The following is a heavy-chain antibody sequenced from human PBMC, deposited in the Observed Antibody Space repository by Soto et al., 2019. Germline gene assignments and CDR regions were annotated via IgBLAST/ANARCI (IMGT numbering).Heavy chain of an antibody. CDR3: ARDLRYFAPRGRYFDL. V-gene: IGHV3-21*01. Sequence: GGSLRHSSTASGCPFISYSMNWVRQATGKGLEWVSSISSSSSYIYYADSVKGRFTISRDNAKNSLYLQMNSLRAEDTAVYYCARDLRYFAPRGRYFDLWGRGTLVTVSS. CDR2: ISSSSSYI. D-gene: IGHD3-9*01. CDR1: GCPFISYS. J-gene: IGHJ2*01.